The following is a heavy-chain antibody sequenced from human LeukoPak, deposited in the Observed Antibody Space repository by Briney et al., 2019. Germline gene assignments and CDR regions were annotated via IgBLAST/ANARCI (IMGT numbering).Heavy chain of an antibody. Sequence: GGSLRLSCAAPGFTFSSCWMTWVRQAPGKGLEWVANIKEDGSKKNYVDSVKGRFTIFRDNAKNSLYLQMNSLRAEDTAVYYCATPLDYYDSSGYHQGGDWGQGTLVTVSS. V-gene: IGHV3-7*03. J-gene: IGHJ4*02. D-gene: IGHD3-22*01. CDR1: GFTFSSCW. CDR3: ATPLDYYDSSGYHQGGD. CDR2: IKEDGSKK.